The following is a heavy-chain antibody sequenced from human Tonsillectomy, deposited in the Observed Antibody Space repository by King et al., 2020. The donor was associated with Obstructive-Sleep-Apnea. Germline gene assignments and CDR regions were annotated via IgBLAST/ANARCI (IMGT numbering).Heavy chain of an antibody. D-gene: IGHD3-22*01. CDR3: AREGYTGETYYYDSSGYYYFDY. CDR1: GGTFSSYA. J-gene: IGHJ4*02. V-gene: IGHV1-69*12. CDR2: IIPIFGTA. Sequence: QLVQSGAEVKKPGSSVKVSCKASGGTFSSYAISWVRQAPGQRLEWMGGIIPIFGTANYAQKFQGRVTITADESTSTAYMELSSLRSEDTAVYYCAREGYTGETYYYDSSGYYYFDYWGQGTLVTVSS.